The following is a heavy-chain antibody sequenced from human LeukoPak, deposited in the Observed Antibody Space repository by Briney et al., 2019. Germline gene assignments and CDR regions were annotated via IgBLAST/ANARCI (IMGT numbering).Heavy chain of an antibody. V-gene: IGHV1-8*03. CDR1: GYAFTSYD. CDR3: ARGDYDILTGYPFDY. CDR2: MNPNSGNT. D-gene: IGHD3-9*01. J-gene: IGHJ4*02. Sequence: ASVKVSCKASGYAFTSYDINWVRQAPGQGLEWMGWMNPNSGNTVYAQKFQGRVTITRNTSISTAYMELSSLRSEDTAVYYCARGDYDILTGYPFDYWGQGTLVTVSS.